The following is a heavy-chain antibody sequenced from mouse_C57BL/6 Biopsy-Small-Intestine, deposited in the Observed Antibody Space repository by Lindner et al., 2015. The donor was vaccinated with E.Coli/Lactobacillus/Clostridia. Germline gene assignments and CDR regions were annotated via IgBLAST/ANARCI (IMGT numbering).Heavy chain of an antibody. CDR2: FNPNNGDT. CDR1: GYTFTHYY. V-gene: IGHV1-26*01. J-gene: IGHJ3*01. Sequence: VQLQESGPELVRPGTSIKISCKASGYTFTHYYINWVKQSHGKSLEWIGDFNPNNGDTSYNQKFKDKATLTVDKSSSTAYMELRSLTSEDSAVYYCAPGFAYWGQGTLVTVSA. CDR3: APGFAY.